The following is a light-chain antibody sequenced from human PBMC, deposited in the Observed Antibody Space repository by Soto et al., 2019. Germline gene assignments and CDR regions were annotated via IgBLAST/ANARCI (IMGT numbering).Light chain of an antibody. V-gene: IGLV2-14*03. CDR2: DVS. Sequence: QSALTQPASLSGSPGQSITIFCTGTSSDVGGYNYVSWYQQFPGKAPKLIIYDVSNRPSGVSNHFSGSKSGNTASLTISGLQAEDEANYYCCSYTANTTRLFGGGTKVTVL. CDR3: CSYTANTTRL. J-gene: IGLJ3*02. CDR1: SSDVGGYNY.